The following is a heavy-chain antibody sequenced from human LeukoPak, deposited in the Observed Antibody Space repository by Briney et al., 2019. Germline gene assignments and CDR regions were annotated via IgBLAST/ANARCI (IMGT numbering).Heavy chain of an antibody. V-gene: IGHV3-30*04. J-gene: IGHJ4*02. D-gene: IGHD2-2*01. Sequence: GGSLRLSCAASGFTFSSYAMHWVRQAPGKGLEWVAVTSYDGSNKYYADSVKGRFTISRDNSKNTLYLQMNSLRAEDTAVYYCARARDIVVVPAAIDYWGQGTLVTVSS. CDR2: TSYDGSNK. CDR3: ARARDIVVVPAAIDY. CDR1: GFTFSSYA.